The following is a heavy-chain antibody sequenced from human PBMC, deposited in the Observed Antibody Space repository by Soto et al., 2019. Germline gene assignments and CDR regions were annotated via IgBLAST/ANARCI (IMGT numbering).Heavy chain of an antibody. V-gene: IGHV1-69*06. CDR3: ASRFIKATGVTHVPFNT. CDR1: GGTFRNYA. CDR2: VIPIFGTT. Sequence: QVQLVQSGAEVKKPGSSVKVSCKASGGTFRNYAFSWVRQAPGQGLEWMGEVIPIFGTTPYAQKFQGRVTIPADKSMNTAYRDLRSQRCEDTAVFYCASRFIKATGVTHVPFNTWGQGTMAPFSS. D-gene: IGHD3-10*02. J-gene: IGHJ3*02.